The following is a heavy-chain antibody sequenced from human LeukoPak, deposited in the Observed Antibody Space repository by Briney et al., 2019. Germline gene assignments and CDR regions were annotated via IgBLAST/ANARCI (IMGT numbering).Heavy chain of an antibody. V-gene: IGHV3-53*01. D-gene: IGHD1-14*01. CDR1: GFTVSSNY. CDR2: IYTGGTT. Sequence: GGSLRLSCAASGFTVSSNYMIWVRQTPGKGLEWVSVIYTGGTTYYAESVKGRITVSRDNPENTVYLQMNSLRAEDTAVYYCARGSNRAFDYWGQGTLVTVSS. J-gene: IGHJ4*02. CDR3: ARGSNRAFDY.